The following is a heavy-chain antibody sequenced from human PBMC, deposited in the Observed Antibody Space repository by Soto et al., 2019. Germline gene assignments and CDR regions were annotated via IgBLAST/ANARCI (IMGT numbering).Heavy chain of an antibody. CDR3: AKGDNLGPKTGYAFDP. Sequence: PSQTLSLTCAISGDSVSSNTASWNWIRQSPSRGLEWLGRTYFRSKWYNDYAVSVKSRIILNPDTSNNQFPLQLNSVTPEDTAVYFCAKGDNLGPKTGYAFDPWGQGIMVTVSS. D-gene: IGHD5-12*01. CDR1: GDSVSSNTAS. CDR2: TYFRSKWYN. J-gene: IGHJ5*02. V-gene: IGHV6-1*01.